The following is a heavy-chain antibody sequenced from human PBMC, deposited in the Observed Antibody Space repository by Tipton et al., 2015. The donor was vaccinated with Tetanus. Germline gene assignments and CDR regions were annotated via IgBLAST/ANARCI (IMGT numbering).Heavy chain of an antibody. J-gene: IGHJ4*02. D-gene: IGHD5-18*01. Sequence: TLSLTCIVSGGSLFSGSFYWAWVRQAPGKGLEWIGNIYYNGNTFYLSSLKTRVTISADTSKNQFSLNLTSVTAADTAVYYCARHLTYTYTSRYFDYWGLGTLVTVSS. V-gene: IGHV4-39*01. CDR1: GGSLFSGSFY. CDR2: IYYNGNT. CDR3: ARHLTYTYTSRYFDY.